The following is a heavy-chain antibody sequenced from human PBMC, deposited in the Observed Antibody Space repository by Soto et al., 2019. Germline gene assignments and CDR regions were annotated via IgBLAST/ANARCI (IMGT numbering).Heavy chain of an antibody. CDR1: GGTFSSYA. V-gene: IGHV1-69*01. CDR3: ARVAAARGDYYYYGMDV. J-gene: IGHJ6*02. CDR2: IIPIFGTA. Sequence: QVQLVQSGAEVKKPGSSVKVSCKASGGTFSSYAISWVRQAPGQGLEWMGGIIPIFGTANYAQRFQGRVTITADESTSTAYMELSSLRSEDTAVYYCARVAAARGDYYYYGMDVWGQGATVTVS. D-gene: IGHD6-6*01.